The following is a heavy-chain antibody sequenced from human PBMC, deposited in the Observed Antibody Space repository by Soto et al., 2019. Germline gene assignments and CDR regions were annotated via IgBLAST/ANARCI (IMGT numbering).Heavy chain of an antibody. Sequence: GESLKISCKGSGYSFTSYWIGWVRQMPGKGLEWMGIIYPGDSDTRYSPSFQGQVTISADKSISTAYLQWSSLKASDTAMYYCARHRDSPQGYYYYYMDVWGKGTTVTVSS. J-gene: IGHJ6*03. CDR2: IYPGDSDT. CDR1: GYSFTSYW. CDR3: ARHRDSPQGYYYYYMDV. V-gene: IGHV5-51*01. D-gene: IGHD2-21*01.